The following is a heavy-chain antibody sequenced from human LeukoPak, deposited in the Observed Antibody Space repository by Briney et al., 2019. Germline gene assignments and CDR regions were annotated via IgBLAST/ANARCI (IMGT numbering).Heavy chain of an antibody. D-gene: IGHD6-19*01. V-gene: IGHV4-61*05. Sequence: KPSETLSLTCTVSGGSISSSSYYWGWIRQPPGKGLEWIGYIYYSGSTNYNPSLKSRVTISVDTSKNQFSLKLSSVTAADTAVYYCAGTMLYSSGWNDYWGQGTLVTVSS. CDR3: AGTMLYSSGWNDY. J-gene: IGHJ4*02. CDR1: GGSISSSSYY. CDR2: IYYSGST.